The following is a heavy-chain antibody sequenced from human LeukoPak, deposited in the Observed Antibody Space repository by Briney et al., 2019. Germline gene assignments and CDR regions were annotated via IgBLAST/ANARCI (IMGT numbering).Heavy chain of an antibody. D-gene: IGHD2-2*01. CDR3: ARGQGYCSSTRCSPGYYMDV. V-gene: IGHV3-21*06. Sequence: GGSLRLSCAASGFTFSSYSMNWVRQAPGKGLEWVSSIRSSGTYIDYRDSVKGRFTISRDNSRSALYLQVDSLRAEDTAVYYCARGQGYCSSTRCSPGYYMDVWGTGTTVTV. J-gene: IGHJ6*03. CDR1: GFTFSSYS. CDR2: IRSSGTYI.